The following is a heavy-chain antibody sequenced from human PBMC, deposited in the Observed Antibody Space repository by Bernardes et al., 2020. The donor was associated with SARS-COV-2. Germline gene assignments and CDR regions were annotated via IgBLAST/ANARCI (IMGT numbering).Heavy chain of an antibody. CDR2: IYYSGST. CDR3: ARIRYSSGWPESYYYYYYMDV. V-gene: IGHV4-59*01. CDR1: GGSISSYY. D-gene: IGHD6-19*01. Sequence: SETLSLTCTVSGGSISSYYWSWIRQPPGKGLEWIGYIYYSGSTNYNPSLKSRVTISVDTSKNQFSLKLSSVTAADTAVYYCARIRYSSGWPESYYYYYYMDVWGKGTTVTVSS. J-gene: IGHJ6*03.